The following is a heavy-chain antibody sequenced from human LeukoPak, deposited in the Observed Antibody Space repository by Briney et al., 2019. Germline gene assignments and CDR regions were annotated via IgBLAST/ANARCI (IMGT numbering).Heavy chain of an antibody. V-gene: IGHV3-7*03. CDR3: ARGLGYNIY. J-gene: IGHJ4*02. D-gene: IGHD1-14*01. CDR2: IKQDGSEM. CDR1: GFSFSSYW. Sequence: GGSLRLSCAASGFSFSSYWMSWVRQAPGKGLEWVANIKQDGSEMYYVDSVKGRFTISRDNAKTSLYLQMNSLRAEDTAVYYCARGLGYNIYWGQGTLVTVSS.